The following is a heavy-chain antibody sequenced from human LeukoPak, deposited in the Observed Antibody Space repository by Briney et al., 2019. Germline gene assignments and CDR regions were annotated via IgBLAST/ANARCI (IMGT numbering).Heavy chain of an antibody. D-gene: IGHD6-25*01. V-gene: IGHV1-69*06. CDR1: GYTFTGYY. CDR3: ARARIAAGTSWFDP. J-gene: IGHJ5*02. Sequence: GASVKVSCKASGYTFTGYYMHWVRQAPGQGLEWMGGIIPIFGTANYAQKFQGRVTITADKSTSTAYMELSSLRSEDTAVYYCARARIAAGTSWFDPWGQGTLVTVSS. CDR2: IIPIFGTA.